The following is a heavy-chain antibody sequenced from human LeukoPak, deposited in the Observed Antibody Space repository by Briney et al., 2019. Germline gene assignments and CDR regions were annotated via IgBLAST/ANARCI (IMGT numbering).Heavy chain of an antibody. CDR3: AREHYYYDSSGYYYFDY. CDR1: GGSINSGTYY. CDR2: ISTSGST. J-gene: IGHJ4*02. D-gene: IGHD3-22*01. Sequence: SETLSLTCTVSGGSINSGTYYWTWIRQPAGKGLEWIGRISTSGSTNYKPSLKSRVTISVDAPKNQFSLKLSSVTAADTAVYYCAREHYYYDSSGYYYFDYWGQGTLVTVSS. V-gene: IGHV4-61*02.